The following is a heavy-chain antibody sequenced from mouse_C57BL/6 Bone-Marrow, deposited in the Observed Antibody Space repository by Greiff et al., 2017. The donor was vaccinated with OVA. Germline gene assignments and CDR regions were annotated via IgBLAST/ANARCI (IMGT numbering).Heavy chain of an antibody. J-gene: IGHJ1*03. CDR2: INYDGSST. D-gene: IGHD1-1*01. V-gene: IGHV5-16*01. CDR3: ARDPLFATVVATEWYFDV. CDR1: GFTFSDYY. Sequence: EVMLVESEGGLVQPGSSMKLSCTASGFTFSDYYMAWVRQVPEKGLEWVANINYDGSSTYYLDSLKSRFIISRDNAKNILYLQMSSLKSEDTATYYCARDPLFATVVATEWYFDVWGTGTTVTVSS.